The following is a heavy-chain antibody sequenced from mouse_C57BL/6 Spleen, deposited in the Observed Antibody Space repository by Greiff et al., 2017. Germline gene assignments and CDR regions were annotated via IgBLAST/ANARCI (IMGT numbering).Heavy chain of an antibody. CDR2: IRNKANGYTT. D-gene: IGHD1-1*01. J-gene: IGHJ4*01. CDR1: GFTFTDYY. Sequence: VQLKESGGGLVQPGGSLSLSCAASGFTFTDYYMSWVRQPPGKALEWLGFIRNKANGYTTEYSASVKGRFTISRDNSQSILYLQMNALRAEDSATYYCARANYYGSSYYAMDYWGQGTSVTVSS. V-gene: IGHV7-3*01. CDR3: ARANYYGSSYYAMDY.